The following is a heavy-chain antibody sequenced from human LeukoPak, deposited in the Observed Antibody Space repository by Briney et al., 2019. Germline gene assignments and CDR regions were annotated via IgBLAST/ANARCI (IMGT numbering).Heavy chain of an antibody. Sequence: SVTVSCTASGGTFSSYAISWVRQAPGQGLEWMGGIIPIFGTANYAQKFQGRVTITADESTSTAYMELSSLRSEDTAVYYCARDLSPPEGYQLLGPYYYYYGMDVWGQGTTVTVSS. V-gene: IGHV1-69*01. J-gene: IGHJ6*02. CDR3: ARDLSPPEGYQLLGPYYYYYGMDV. CDR1: GGTFSSYA. D-gene: IGHD2-2*01. CDR2: IIPIFGTA.